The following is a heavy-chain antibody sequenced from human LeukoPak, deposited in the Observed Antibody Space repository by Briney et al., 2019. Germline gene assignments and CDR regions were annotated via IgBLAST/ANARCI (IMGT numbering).Heavy chain of an antibody. CDR3: ANSRWYNAFDI. V-gene: IGHV4-59*03. CDR1: GGSISSYY. J-gene: IGHJ3*02. Sequence: PSETLSLTCTVSGGSISSYYWNWIRQPPGKGLEWIGYIYYRGSTNYNPSLKSRVTISVDASKNQFSLKLSSVTAADTAVYYSANSRWYNAFDIWGQGTMVTVSS. CDR2: IYYRGST. D-gene: IGHD6-13*01.